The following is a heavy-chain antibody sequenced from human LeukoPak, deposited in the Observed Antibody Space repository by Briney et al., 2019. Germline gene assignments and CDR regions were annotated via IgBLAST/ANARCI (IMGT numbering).Heavy chain of an antibody. CDR2: ISYDGSNK. J-gene: IGHJ6*02. Sequence: GGSLRLSCAASGFTFSSYGMHWVRQAPGKGLEWVAVISYDGSNKYYADSVKGRFTISRDNSKNTLYLQMNSLRAEDTAVYYCAKDVPYLRQVFDYCYGMDVWGQGTTVTVSS. CDR3: AKDVPYLRQVFDYCYGMDV. V-gene: IGHV3-30*18. D-gene: IGHD3-10*01. CDR1: GFTFSSYG.